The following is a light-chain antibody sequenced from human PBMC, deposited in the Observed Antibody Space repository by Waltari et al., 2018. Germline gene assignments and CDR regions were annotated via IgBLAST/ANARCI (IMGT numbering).Light chain of an antibody. V-gene: IGLV3-1*01. CDR1: ELGDKY. CDR3: QAWDSNTVV. CDR2: QDK. J-gene: IGLJ2*01. Sequence: SYELTQPPSVSVSPGQTASITCSGDELGDKYVCWYQQKPGQSPVVVIYQDKKRPSGIPERFSGSNSGNTATLTISETQAMDEADHYCQAWDSNTVVFGGGTKVTVL.